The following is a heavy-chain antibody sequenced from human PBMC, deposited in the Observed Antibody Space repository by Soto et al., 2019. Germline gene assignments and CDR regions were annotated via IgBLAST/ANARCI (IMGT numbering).Heavy chain of an antibody. CDR2: IYYSGST. V-gene: IGHV4-59*01. CDR3: AVEKKDGPEISGYDLHHDAFDI. Sequence: SETLSLTCTVSGGSITTYYWTWIRQPPWKGLEWIGYIYYSGSTYYKPSLKSRVTISADTSKNQFYLKLTSVTAADTAVYYCAVEKKDGPEISGYDLHHDAFDISGQLT. D-gene: IGHD3-22*01. CDR1: GGSITTYY. J-gene: IGHJ3*02.